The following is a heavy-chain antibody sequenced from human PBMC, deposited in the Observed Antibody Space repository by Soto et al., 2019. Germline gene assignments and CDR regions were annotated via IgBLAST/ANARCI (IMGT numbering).Heavy chain of an antibody. CDR2: INHSGST. CDR1: GGSFSGYY. Sequence: PSETLSLTCDVYGGSFSGYYWSWIRQPPGKGLEWIGEINHSGSTNYNPSLKSRVTISVDTSKNHFSLKLCSVTAADTAVYYCARSADYVLWSYRSKVLRLDFCGQGTLVTVS. J-gene: IGHJ4*02. V-gene: IGHV4-34*01. D-gene: IGHD3-16*02. CDR3: ARSADYVLWSYRSKVLRLDF.